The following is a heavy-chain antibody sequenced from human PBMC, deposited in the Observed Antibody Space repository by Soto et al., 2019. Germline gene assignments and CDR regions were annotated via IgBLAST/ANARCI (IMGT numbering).Heavy chain of an antibody. Sequence: GSLRLSFAASGFTVTRYSMNWVRQAPGKGLEWVASISSKTNYIYYGESLKGRLTISRDNAKNSMYLQMNTLRAEDTAVYYCERESEDLSSNLDYWGQRTLVTVSS. CDR3: ERESEDLSSNLDY. CDR2: ISSKTNYI. V-gene: IGHV3-21*06. CDR1: GFTVTRYS. J-gene: IGHJ4*02.